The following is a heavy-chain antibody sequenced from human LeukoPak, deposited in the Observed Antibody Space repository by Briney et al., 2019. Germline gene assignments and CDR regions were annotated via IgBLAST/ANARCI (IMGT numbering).Heavy chain of an antibody. CDR3: ARDGYFQH. Sequence: SQTLSLTCTVSGGSISSGGFYWNWIRQPAGKALEWIGRIYTSGSTDYNPSLKSRVTISVDTSKNQFSLKLSSVTAADTAVYYCARDGYFQHWGQGTLVTVSS. J-gene: IGHJ1*01. CDR2: IYTSGST. CDR1: GGSISSGGFY. V-gene: IGHV4-61*02.